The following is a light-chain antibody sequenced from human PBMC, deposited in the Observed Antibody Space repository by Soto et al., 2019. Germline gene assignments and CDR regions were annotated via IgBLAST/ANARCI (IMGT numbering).Light chain of an antibody. J-gene: IGKJ1*01. V-gene: IGKV3-15*01. CDR1: QSVNSD. CDR3: QQYNDWPRWT. Sequence: IVMTQSPATLSGSPGERATLSCRTSQSVNSDLAWYQQKPGQPPRLLIYGASNRALGVPARFSGSGSGTEFTLSISSLQSEDFAIYYCQQYNDWPRWTFGQGTKVDIK. CDR2: GAS.